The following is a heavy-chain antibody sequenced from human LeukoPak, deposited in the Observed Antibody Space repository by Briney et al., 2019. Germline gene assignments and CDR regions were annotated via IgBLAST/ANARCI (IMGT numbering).Heavy chain of an antibody. CDR1: GFTFSPYW. Sequence: GGSLRLSCAASGFTFSPYWMSWVRQAPGKGLEWVANIKQDGSEKYYVDSAKGRFTISRDNAKNSLYLQMNSLRAEDTAMYYCARDSAGNDYWGQGTLVTVSS. J-gene: IGHJ4*02. CDR2: IKQDGSEK. V-gene: IGHV3-7*01. CDR3: ARDSAGNDY. D-gene: IGHD6-13*01.